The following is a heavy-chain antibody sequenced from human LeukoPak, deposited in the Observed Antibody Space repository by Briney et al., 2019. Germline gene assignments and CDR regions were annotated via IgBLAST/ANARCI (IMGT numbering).Heavy chain of an antibody. J-gene: IGHJ3*02. V-gene: IGHV3-48*03. CDR1: GFTFSSYE. Sequence: QPGGSLRLSCAASGFTFSSYEMNWVRQAPGKGLEWVSYISSSGSTISYADSVKGRFTISRDNAKNSLYLQMNSLRAEDTAVYYCARVGGVVVVPAAPDAFDIWGQGTMVTVSS. D-gene: IGHD2-2*01. CDR3: ARVGGVVVVPAAPDAFDI. CDR2: ISSSGSTI.